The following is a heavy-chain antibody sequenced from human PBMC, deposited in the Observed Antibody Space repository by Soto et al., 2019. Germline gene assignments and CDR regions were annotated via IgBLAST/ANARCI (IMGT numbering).Heavy chain of an antibody. Sequence: SETLSLTCTVSGGSISSYYWSWIRQPPGKGLEWIGYIYYSGSTNYNPSLKSRVTISVDTSKNQFSLKLSSVTAADTAVYYCARGGYCSGGSCYDYWGQGTLVTVSS. CDR1: GGSISSYY. D-gene: IGHD2-15*01. V-gene: IGHV4-59*01. CDR3: ARGGYCSGGSCYDY. CDR2: IYYSGST. J-gene: IGHJ4*02.